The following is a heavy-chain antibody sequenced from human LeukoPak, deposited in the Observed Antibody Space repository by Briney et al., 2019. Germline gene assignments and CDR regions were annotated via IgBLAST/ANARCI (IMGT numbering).Heavy chain of an antibody. CDR2: IIPIFGTA. J-gene: IGHJ4*02. D-gene: IGHD3-3*01. Sequence: ASVKVSCKASGGTFSSYAISWVRQAPGQGLEWMGGIIPIFGTASYAQKFQGRVTITTDESTSTAYMELSSLRSEDTAVYYCARGIIGDTIFGVVSGAFDYWGQGTLVTVSS. CDR3: ARGIIGDTIFGVVSGAFDY. CDR1: GGTFSSYA. V-gene: IGHV1-69*05.